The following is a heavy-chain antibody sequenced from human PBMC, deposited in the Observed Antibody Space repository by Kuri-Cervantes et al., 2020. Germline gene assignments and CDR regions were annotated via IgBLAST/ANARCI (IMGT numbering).Heavy chain of an antibody. Sequence: ASVKVSCKASGYTFTGYYMHWVRQAPGQGLEWMGWISAYNGNTNYAQKLQGRVTMTTDTSTSTAYMELRSLRSDDTAVYYCARASVGLRYFDWLPYYFDYWGQGTLVTVSS. CDR1: GYTFTGYY. J-gene: IGHJ4*02. V-gene: IGHV1-18*04. D-gene: IGHD3-9*01. CDR2: ISAYNGNT. CDR3: ARASVGLRYFDWLPYYFDY.